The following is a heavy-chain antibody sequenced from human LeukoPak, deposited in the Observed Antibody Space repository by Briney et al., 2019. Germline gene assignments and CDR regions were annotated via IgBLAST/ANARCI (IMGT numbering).Heavy chain of an antibody. D-gene: IGHD2/OR15-2a*01. J-gene: IGHJ6*03. Sequence: GGSLRLSCAASGFTFSSYWVTWVRQAPGKGLEWVANIKQDGCEKYNVDSVKGRFTISRDNAKRSLYLQMNSLRAEDTAVYYCARGAFLMDVWGKGTTVTVSS. CDR1: GFTFSSYW. CDR3: ARGAFLMDV. CDR2: IKQDGCEK. V-gene: IGHV3-7*01.